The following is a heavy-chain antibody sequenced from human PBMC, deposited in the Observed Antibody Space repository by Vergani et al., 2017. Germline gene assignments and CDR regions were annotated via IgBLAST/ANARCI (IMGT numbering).Heavy chain of an antibody. D-gene: IGHD2-8*02. V-gene: IGHV3-73*01. Sequence: EVQLVESGGGLVQPGGSLKLSCAASGFTFSGSAMHWVRQASGKGLEWVGRIRSKANSYATAYAASVKGRFTISRDDSKNTAYLQMNSLKNEDTAVYYCAGGNWYFDLWGRGTLVTVSS. CDR2: IRSKANSYAT. CDR3: AGGNWYFDL. CDR1: GFTFSGSA. J-gene: IGHJ2*01.